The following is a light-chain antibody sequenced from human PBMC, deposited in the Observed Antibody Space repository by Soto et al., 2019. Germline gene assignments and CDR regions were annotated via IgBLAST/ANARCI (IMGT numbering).Light chain of an antibody. Sequence: EIVLTQSPGTLSLSPGERATLSCRASQSVTSSYLAWYQQKPGQAPRLLISGASSRATGIPDRFSGSGSGTDFTLTISRLEPEDFALYYCQQYSTSRLTFGGGTKVEI. V-gene: IGKV3-20*01. CDR2: GAS. J-gene: IGKJ4*01. CDR3: QQYSTSRLT. CDR1: QSVTSSY.